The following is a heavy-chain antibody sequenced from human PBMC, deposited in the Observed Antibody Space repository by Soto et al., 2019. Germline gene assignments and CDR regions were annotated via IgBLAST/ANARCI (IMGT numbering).Heavy chain of an antibody. J-gene: IGHJ4*02. D-gene: IGHD2-21*02. CDR3: ANCDGGDDIIFFDF. CDR1: GFSFTTAGVA. V-gene: IGHV2-5*01. CDR2: IYYNDDR. Sequence: SGPTLVNPTQTLTLTCTFSGFSFTTAGVAVGWIRQTPGGALEWLTLIYYNDDRRFSPSLKTRLTITGDTSKNQVVLSLTNVDPGDTATYFCANCDGGDDIIFFDFWAQGVPVTVS.